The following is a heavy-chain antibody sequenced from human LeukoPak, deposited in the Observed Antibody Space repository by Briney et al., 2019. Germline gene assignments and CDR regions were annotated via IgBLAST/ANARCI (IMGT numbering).Heavy chain of an antibody. D-gene: IGHD4-17*01. V-gene: IGHV1-2*02. CDR1: GYTFTGYY. CDR2: INPNSGGT. CDR3: ARIPYGDYTDYFDY. Sequence: ASVKVSXKASGYTFTGYYMHWVRQAPGQGLEWMGWINPNSGGTNYAQKFQGRVTMTRDTSISTAYMELSRLRSDDTAVYYCARIPYGDYTDYFDYWGQGTLVTVSS. J-gene: IGHJ4*02.